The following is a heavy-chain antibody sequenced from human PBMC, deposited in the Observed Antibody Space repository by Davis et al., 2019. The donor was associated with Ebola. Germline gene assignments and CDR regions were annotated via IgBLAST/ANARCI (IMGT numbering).Heavy chain of an antibody. D-gene: IGHD1-26*01. V-gene: IGHV4-34*01. CDR2: INHSGST. Sequence: SETLSLTCAVYGGSFSGYYWSWIRQPPGKGLEWIGEINHSGSTNYNPSLKSRVTISGDTSKNQFSLNVNSVTAADTAMYYCARTPQYTSYGSYFDYWGQGAVVTVSS. J-gene: IGHJ4*02. CDR1: GGSFSGYY. CDR3: ARTPQYTSYGSYFDY.